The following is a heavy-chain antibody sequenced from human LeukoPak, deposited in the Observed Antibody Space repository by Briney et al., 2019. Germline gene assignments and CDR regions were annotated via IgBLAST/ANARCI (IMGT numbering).Heavy chain of an antibody. CDR1: GFTFSNHW. CDR2: INPDGSYT. V-gene: IGHV3-74*01. J-gene: IGHJ4*02. D-gene: IGHD1-26*01. CDR3: ASLTVGATGHC. Sequence: PGGSVGLSCAASGFTFSNHWMSWVRQAPGKGLVWVSRINPDGSYTGYADSVKGRFTISRDNAKNALYLQMNTLGAEDTAVYYCASLTVGATGHCWGQGILVTVSS.